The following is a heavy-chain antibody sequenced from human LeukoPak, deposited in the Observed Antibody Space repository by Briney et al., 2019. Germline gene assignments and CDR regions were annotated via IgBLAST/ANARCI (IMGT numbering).Heavy chain of an antibody. CDR2: ISGSGGST. V-gene: IGHV3-23*01. Sequence: GGSLRLSCAASGFTFSSYAVSWVRQAPGKGLEWVSSISGSGGSTYSADSVKGLFTISRDNSKNTLYLQMIRLRAEDKPLYYCAKDRSCTNDICHGDFDYWGQGTLVTVSS. CDR3: AKDRSCTNDICHGDFDY. CDR1: GFTFSSYA. D-gene: IGHD2-8*01. J-gene: IGHJ4*02.